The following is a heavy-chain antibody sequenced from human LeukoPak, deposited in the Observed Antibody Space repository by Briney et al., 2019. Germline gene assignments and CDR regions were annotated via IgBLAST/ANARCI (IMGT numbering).Heavy chain of an antibody. V-gene: IGHV3-48*01. CDR1: RFTFNNYT. D-gene: IGHD3-10*02. Sequence: PGGSLRLSCAASRFTFNNYTMNWVRQAPGKGLEWVSYISSSSRTIYYADSVKGRFTISRDNAKNSLYLQMNSLRAEDTAVYYCAELGITMIGGVWGKGATVTISS. CDR3: AELGITMIGGV. CDR2: ISSSSRTI. J-gene: IGHJ6*04.